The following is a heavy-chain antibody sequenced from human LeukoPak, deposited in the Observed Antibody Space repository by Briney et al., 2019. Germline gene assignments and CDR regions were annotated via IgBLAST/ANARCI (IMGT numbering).Heavy chain of an antibody. V-gene: IGHV3-21*04. CDR1: GFTFSSYS. CDR2: ISSSSSYI. CDR3: AKGAYGDFLTTGIRQGGYYYYGMDV. J-gene: IGHJ6*02. Sequence: GGSLRLSCAASGFTFSSYSMNWVRQAPGKGLEWVSSISSSSSYIYYADSLKGRFTISRDNSKNTLYLQMNSLRAEDTAVYYCAKGAYGDFLTTGIRQGGYYYYGMDVWGQGTTVTVSS. D-gene: IGHD4-17*01.